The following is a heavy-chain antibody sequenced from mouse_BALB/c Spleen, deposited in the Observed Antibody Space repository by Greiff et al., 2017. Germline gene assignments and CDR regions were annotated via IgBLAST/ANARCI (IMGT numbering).Heavy chain of an antibody. J-gene: IGHJ3*01. V-gene: IGHV1S81*02. CDR2: INPSNGGT. Sequence: VQLQESGAELVKPGASVKLSCKASGYTFTSYYMYWVKQRPGQGLEWIGEINPSNGGTNFNEKFKSKATLTVDKSSSTAYMQLSSLTSEDSAVYYCTRKGAYWGQGTLVTVSA. CDR3: TRKGAY. CDR1: GYTFTSYY.